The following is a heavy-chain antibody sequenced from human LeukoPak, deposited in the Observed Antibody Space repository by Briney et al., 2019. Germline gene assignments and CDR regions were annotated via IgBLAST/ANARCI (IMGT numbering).Heavy chain of an antibody. Sequence: PSETLSLTCSVSGDSITSYYWNWIRQPAGKGLEWIGRIYSSGTANDNPSLTSRVTMSVDMSKNQFSLKLTSVTAADTAVYYCARMMTTVTTGFDYWGQGTLVTVSS. J-gene: IGHJ4*02. D-gene: IGHD4-17*01. CDR3: ARMMTTVTTGFDY. CDR2: IYSSGTA. CDR1: GDSITSYY. V-gene: IGHV4-4*07.